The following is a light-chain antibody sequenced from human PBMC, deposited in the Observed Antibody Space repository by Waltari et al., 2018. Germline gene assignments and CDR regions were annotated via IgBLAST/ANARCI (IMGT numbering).Light chain of an antibody. V-gene: IGKV1-39*01. CDR3: QQSKTPPLT. Sequence: DIQMTQFPSSLSASVGDRVVVTCRASQTISVSLSWYQQKPGKAPKLLIYGASSLQSGVPSRFSGSGSGTDFTLTIGSLQPEDFGTYYCQQSKTPPLTFGGGTKVEF. CDR2: GAS. J-gene: IGKJ4*01. CDR1: QTISVS.